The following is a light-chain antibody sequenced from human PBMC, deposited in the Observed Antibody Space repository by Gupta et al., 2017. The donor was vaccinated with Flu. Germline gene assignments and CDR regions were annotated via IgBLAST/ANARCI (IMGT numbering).Light chain of an antibody. J-gene: IGLJ3*02. V-gene: IGLV7-43*01. CDR2: KTD. CDR3: LIMYGNAWV. Sequence: QTVVTQEPSLTVSPGGTVTLTCASSAGAVISDYYPNWFQQKAGQAPRALIYKTDNKHSWTPARFSGSLRGGKAALTLSGAQPEDEADYYCLIMYGNAWVFGGGTKLTVL. CDR1: AGAVISDYY.